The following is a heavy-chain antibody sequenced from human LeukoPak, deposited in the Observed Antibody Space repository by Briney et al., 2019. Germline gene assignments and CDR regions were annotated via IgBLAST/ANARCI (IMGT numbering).Heavy chain of an antibody. CDR2: ITSSAFI. D-gene: IGHD3/OR15-3a*01. Sequence: GGSLRLSCAASDFTFSSYGMNWVRQAPGKGLEWVSSITSSAFIYYADSVKGRFTISRDNAKNSLYLQMNSLRAEDTAVYYCASGLAYYFDYWGQGTLVTVSS. CDR3: ASGLAYYFDY. CDR1: DFTFSSYG. V-gene: IGHV3-21*01. J-gene: IGHJ4*02.